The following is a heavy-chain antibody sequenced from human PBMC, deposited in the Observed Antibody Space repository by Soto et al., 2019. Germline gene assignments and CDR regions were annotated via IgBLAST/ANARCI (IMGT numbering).Heavy chain of an antibody. CDR2: IIPMLTVT. CDR1: GGTFNTYT. J-gene: IGHJ3*01. CDR3: SIGSWSAETFDV. D-gene: IGHD2-2*01. V-gene: IGHV1-69*02. Sequence: QVHLIQSGAEVKKPGSSVKVSCKAAGGTFNTYTLIWVRHAPGHGLEWMGRIIPMLTVTTSAQKFQGRLTLTADKSTGTAFMELTSLRSDDTAVYYCSIGSWSAETFDVWGQGTMVTVSS.